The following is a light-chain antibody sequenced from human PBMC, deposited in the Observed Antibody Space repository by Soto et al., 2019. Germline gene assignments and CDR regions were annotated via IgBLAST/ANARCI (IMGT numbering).Light chain of an antibody. Sequence: DIQVTQYPSSLSASVGDRVTITCRASQGIKNYLAWYQQKPGEIPKLLIYAASTLQSGVPSRFSGSGSGTDFTLTISCLQSEDFATYYCQQYYSYPRTFGQGTKVDIK. CDR3: QQYYSYPRT. J-gene: IGKJ1*01. CDR2: AAS. V-gene: IGKV1-16*01. CDR1: QGIKNY.